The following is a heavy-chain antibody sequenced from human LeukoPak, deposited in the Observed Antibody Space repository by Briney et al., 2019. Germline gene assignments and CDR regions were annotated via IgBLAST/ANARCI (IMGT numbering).Heavy chain of an antibody. D-gene: IGHD5-12*01. Sequence: GGSLRLSCAASGFTFSNYGMNWVRQAPGVGLEWVAYISSGSSTTYYADSVKGRFTISRDNAKNSLYLQMNSLRAEDTAVYFCARSGYSGYDPDYWGQGTLVTVSS. CDR1: GFTFSNYG. V-gene: IGHV3-48*01. CDR3: ARSGYSGYDPDY. J-gene: IGHJ4*02. CDR2: ISSGSSTT.